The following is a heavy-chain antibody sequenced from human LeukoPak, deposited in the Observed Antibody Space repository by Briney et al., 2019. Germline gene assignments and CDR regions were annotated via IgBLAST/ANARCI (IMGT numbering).Heavy chain of an antibody. V-gene: IGHV1-18*01. J-gene: IGHJ5*02. CDR3: AKISASGDASDH. D-gene: IGHD4-17*01. CDR1: LSTVTPSG. CDR2: IGAYNGQT. Sequence: SRSLSPTPALSTVTPSGVSCVTGAGGQGLEGVGWIGAYNGQTIVPQNFQRRATMSRDTSKTPFSLDLRTLTSDDTAMYYCAKISASGDASDHWGQGTLVTVSS.